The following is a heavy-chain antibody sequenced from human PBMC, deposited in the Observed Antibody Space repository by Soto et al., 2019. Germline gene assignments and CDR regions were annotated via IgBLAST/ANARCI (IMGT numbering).Heavy chain of an antibody. CDR3: ACGGAHGGLLAF. Sequence: SETLSLTCTVSGASINSGGYYWSWTRQLPGKGLEWIGYIYFSGSTYYNPSLESRVTISLDTSQNQFSLKLSSVSAADTAVYYCACGGAHGGLLAFWGQGTLVTVSS. J-gene: IGHJ4*02. V-gene: IGHV4-31*03. CDR1: GASINSGGYY. CDR2: IYFSGST. D-gene: IGHD2-21*01.